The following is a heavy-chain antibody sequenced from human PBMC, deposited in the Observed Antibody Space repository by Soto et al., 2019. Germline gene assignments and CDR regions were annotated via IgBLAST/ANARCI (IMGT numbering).Heavy chain of an antibody. CDR1: GGSISSSNW. CDR2: IYHSGST. V-gene: IGHV4-4*02. Sequence: PSVTLSLTCAVSGGSISSSNWWSWARQPPGKGLEWIGEIYHSGSTNYNPSLKSRVTISVDKSKNQFSLKLSSVTAADTAVYYCARRVVVARGTAFDIWGQGTMVTVSS. D-gene: IGHD2-15*01. J-gene: IGHJ3*02. CDR3: ARRVVVARGTAFDI.